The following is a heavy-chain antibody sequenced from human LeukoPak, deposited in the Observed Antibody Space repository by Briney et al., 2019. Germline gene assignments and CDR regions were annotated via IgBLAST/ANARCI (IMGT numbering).Heavy chain of an antibody. CDR1: GFTFDDYA. V-gene: IGHV3-9*01. CDR3: AKGGIAVAGTWFDP. D-gene: IGHD6-19*01. Sequence: GGSLRLSCAASGFTFDDYAMHWVRHAPGKGLEWVSGISWNSGSIDYADSVKGRFTISRDNAKNSLYLQMNSLRAEDTALYYCAKGGIAVAGTWFDPWGQGTLVTVSS. CDR2: ISWNSGSI. J-gene: IGHJ5*02.